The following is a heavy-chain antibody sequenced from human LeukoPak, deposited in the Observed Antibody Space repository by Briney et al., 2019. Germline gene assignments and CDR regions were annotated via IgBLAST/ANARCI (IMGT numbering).Heavy chain of an antibody. CDR3: ARGIRFLEWYYFDY. CDR2: IYYSGST. V-gene: IGHV4-39*01. D-gene: IGHD3-3*01. CDR1: GGSISSSSYY. J-gene: IGHJ4*02. Sequence: KPSETLSLTCTVSGGSISSSSYYWGWIRQPPGKGLEWIGSIYYSGSTYYNPSLKSRVTISVDTSKNQFSLKLSSVTAADTAVYYCARGIRFLEWYYFDYWGQGTLVTVSS.